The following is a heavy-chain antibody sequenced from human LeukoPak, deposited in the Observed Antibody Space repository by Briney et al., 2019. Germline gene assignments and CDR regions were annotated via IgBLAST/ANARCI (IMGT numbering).Heavy chain of an antibody. CDR2: INHSGST. Sequence: SETLSLTCTVSGVSISSSNSYWGWIRQPPGKGLEWIGEINHSGSTNYNPSLKSRVTISVDTSKNQFSLKLSSVTAADTAVYYCARHLRGPYPYWGQGTLVTVSS. J-gene: IGHJ4*02. V-gene: IGHV4-39*01. CDR1: GVSISSSNSY. CDR3: ARHLRGPYPY.